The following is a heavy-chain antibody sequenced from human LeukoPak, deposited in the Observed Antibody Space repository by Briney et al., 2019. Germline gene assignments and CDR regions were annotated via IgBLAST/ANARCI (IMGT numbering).Heavy chain of an antibody. CDR2: LSYDGSNT. CDR1: GFISSSYA. J-gene: IGHJ4*02. V-gene: IGHV3-30*04. CDR3: ARDTSSYYYGSGSFDY. Sequence: GGSLRLSCAASGFISSSYAMHWVRQAPGKGLEWVAVLSYDGSNTYYRDSVRGRFTISRDNSKNTLYLQMDSLRAEDTAVYYCARDTSSYYYGSGSFDYWGQGTLVTVSS. D-gene: IGHD3-10*01.